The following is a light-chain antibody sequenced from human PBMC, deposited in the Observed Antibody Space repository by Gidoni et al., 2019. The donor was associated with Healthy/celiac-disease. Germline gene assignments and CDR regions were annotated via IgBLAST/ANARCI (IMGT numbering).Light chain of an antibody. Sequence: AIQMTQSPSSLSASVGDRVTITCRASQGIRNDLGWYQQNPGKAPKLLIYAASSLQSGVPSRFSGSGSVTDFTLTISSLQPEDFATYYCLQDYNYPLAFGQGTKVEIK. J-gene: IGKJ1*01. V-gene: IGKV1-6*01. CDR2: AAS. CDR1: QGIRND. CDR3: LQDYNYPLA.